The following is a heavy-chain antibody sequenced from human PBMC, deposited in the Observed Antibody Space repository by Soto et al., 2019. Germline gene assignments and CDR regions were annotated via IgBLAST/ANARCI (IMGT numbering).Heavy chain of an antibody. CDR2: IYYSGST. CDR1: GGSISNSNYY. J-gene: IGHJ6*03. CDR3: ARHGTGGYYYYYYMDV. D-gene: IGHD1-1*01. V-gene: IGHV4-39*01. Sequence: QLQLQESGPGLVKPSETLSLTCTVSGGSISNSNYYWGWIRQPPGKGLEWIGSIYYSGSTYYNPSLKRRVTISVDTSKNQFSLKLSSVTAADTAVYYCARHGTGGYYYYYYMDVWGKGTTVTVSS.